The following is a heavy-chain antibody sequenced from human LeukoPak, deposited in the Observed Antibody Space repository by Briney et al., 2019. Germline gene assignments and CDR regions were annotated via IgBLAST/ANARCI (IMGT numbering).Heavy chain of an antibody. V-gene: IGHV4-59*13. D-gene: IGHD2-15*01. CDR3: ARETVWCGGGSCYSTLFAFDI. CDR1: GVSINGYF. Sequence: SETLSLTCTVSGVSINGYFWSWIRQPPGKGLEWIGYIYYSGSTNYNPSLKSRVTISVDTSKNQFSLKLSSVTAADTAVYYCARETVWCGGGSCYSTLFAFDIWGQGTMVTVSS. CDR2: IYYSGST. J-gene: IGHJ3*02.